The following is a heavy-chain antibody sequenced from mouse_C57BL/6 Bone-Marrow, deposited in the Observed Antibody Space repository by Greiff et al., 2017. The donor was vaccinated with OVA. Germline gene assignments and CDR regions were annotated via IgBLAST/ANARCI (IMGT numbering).Heavy chain of an antibody. V-gene: IGHV2-9-1*01. Sequence: QVQLQQSGPGLVAPSQSLSITCTASGFSLTSYAISWVRQPPGKGLEWIGVIWPGGGTNYNSALKSRLSISKDNYKSQVFLKMNSLQTDDTARYYCARKKIYYAMYYWGQGTSVTVSS. CDR2: IWPGGGT. CDR1: GFSLTSYA. CDR3: ARKKIYYAMYY. J-gene: IGHJ4*01.